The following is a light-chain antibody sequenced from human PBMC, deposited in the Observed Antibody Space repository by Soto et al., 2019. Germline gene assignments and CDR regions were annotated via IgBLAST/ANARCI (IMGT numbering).Light chain of an antibody. Sequence: EIVMTQSPATLSVSPGERATLSCRASQSVSGNLAWYQQKPGQAPRLLIYGASTRATGIPAKFSGSGSGTEFTLTISSLQSEDCAVYYCQQYNNWPRTFGQGTKVEIK. CDR1: QSVSGN. V-gene: IGKV3-15*01. CDR2: GAS. CDR3: QQYNNWPRT. J-gene: IGKJ1*01.